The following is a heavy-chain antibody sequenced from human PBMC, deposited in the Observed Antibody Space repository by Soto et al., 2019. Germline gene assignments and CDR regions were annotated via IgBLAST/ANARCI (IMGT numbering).Heavy chain of an antibody. J-gene: IGHJ3*02. CDR3: ARGLISGYYVYDAFDI. CDR2: IYYSGST. Sequence: SETLSLTCTVSGGSISSYYWSWIRQPPGKGLEWIGYIYYSGSTNYNPSLKSRVTISVDTSKNQFSLKLSSVTAADTAVYYCARGLISGYYVYDAFDIWGQGTMVTVSS. CDR1: GGSISSYY. D-gene: IGHD3-22*01. V-gene: IGHV4-59*01.